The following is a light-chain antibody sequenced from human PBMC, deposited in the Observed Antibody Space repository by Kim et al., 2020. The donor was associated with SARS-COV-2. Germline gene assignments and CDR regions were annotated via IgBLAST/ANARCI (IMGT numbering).Light chain of an antibody. CDR2: AAS. CDR1: QGIRND. J-gene: IGKJ4*01. Sequence: ASVGDRVTITGRASQGIRNDLGWYQQKPGKAPKLLIYAASSLQSGVPSRFSGSGSGTDFTLTISSLQPEDFATYYCLQDYNYPATFGGGTKVDIK. CDR3: LQDYNYPAT. V-gene: IGKV1-6*01.